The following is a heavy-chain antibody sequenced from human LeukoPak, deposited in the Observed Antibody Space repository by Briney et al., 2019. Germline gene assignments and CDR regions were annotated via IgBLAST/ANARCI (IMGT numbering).Heavy chain of an antibody. CDR3: AREGPDGNSYGYDH. D-gene: IGHD5-18*01. CDR1: GGSMGSGVYY. J-gene: IGHJ4*02. V-gene: IGHV4-31*03. CDR2: IYDRGNT. Sequence: SQTLSLTCTVSGGSMGSGVYYWGWIRQHPGKGLEWIGYIYDRGNTYYNPSLKSRVIISIDTSKNQFSLKLNSVTAADTAVYYCAREGPDGNSYGYDHWGQGTLVTVSS.